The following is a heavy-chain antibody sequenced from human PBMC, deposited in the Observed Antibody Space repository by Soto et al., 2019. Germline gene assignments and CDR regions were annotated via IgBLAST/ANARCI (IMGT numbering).Heavy chain of an antibody. D-gene: IGHD6-13*01. CDR1: GYTFTSYA. V-gene: IGHV1-3*01. CDR2: INAGNGNT. CDR3: ARGSSSWYGRPH. J-gene: IGHJ1*01. Sequence: ASVKVSCKASGYTFTSYAMHWVRQAPGQRLEWMGWINAGNGNTKYSQKFQGRVTITRDTSASTAYMELSSLRSEDTAVYYCARGSSSWYGRPHWGQGTLVTVSS.